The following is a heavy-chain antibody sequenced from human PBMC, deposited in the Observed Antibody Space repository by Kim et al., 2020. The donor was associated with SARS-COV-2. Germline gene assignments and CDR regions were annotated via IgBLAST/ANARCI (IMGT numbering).Heavy chain of an antibody. D-gene: IGHD3-22*01. J-gene: IGHJ4*02. V-gene: IGHV3-23*01. CDR3: AKGMYYYDSSGYS. Sequence: YADSVKGRFTISRDNSKNTLYLQMNSLRAEDTAVYYCAKGMYYYDSSGYSWGQGTLVTVSS.